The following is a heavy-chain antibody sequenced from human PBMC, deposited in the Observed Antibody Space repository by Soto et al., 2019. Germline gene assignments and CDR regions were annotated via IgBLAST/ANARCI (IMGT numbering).Heavy chain of an antibody. Sequence: QVQLVESGGGVVQPGRSLRLSCAASGFTFSSYGMHWVRQAPGKGLEWVAVISYDGSNKYYADSVKGRFTISRDNSKNTLYLQMNSLRAEDTAVYYCAKDIGELLNWFDPWGQGTPVTVSS. CDR1: GFTFSSYG. CDR2: ISYDGSNK. CDR3: AKDIGELLNWFDP. D-gene: IGHD2-15*01. V-gene: IGHV3-30*18. J-gene: IGHJ5*02.